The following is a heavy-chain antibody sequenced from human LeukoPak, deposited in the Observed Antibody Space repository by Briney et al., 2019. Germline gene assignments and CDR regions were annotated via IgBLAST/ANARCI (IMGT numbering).Heavy chain of an antibody. D-gene: IGHD3-10*01. V-gene: IGHV4-59*08. CDR3: ARHPSSWFGGTFDM. J-gene: IGHJ3*02. CDR2: IYYTGSG. CDR1: GGSISSYY. Sequence: PSETLSLTCTVSGGSISSYYWSWIRQPPGKGLGWMGYIYYTGSGEYNPSLKSRVAISPDTSKNQISLRLRSVTAADTAVYYCARHPSSWFGGTFDMWGQGTMVTVSS.